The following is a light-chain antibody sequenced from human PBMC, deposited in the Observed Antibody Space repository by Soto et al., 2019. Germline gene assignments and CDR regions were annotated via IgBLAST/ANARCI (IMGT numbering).Light chain of an antibody. Sequence: QSALTQPASVSGSPGQSITISCTGTSSDIGGYTYVSWYQQHPGKAPKLMIYEVSNRPSGVSNRFSASKSGNTASLTISGLQAEDEADYYCCSFTSSSTGVFGGGTKVTVL. V-gene: IGLV2-14*01. CDR1: SSDIGGYTY. CDR2: EVS. CDR3: CSFTSSSTGV. J-gene: IGLJ3*02.